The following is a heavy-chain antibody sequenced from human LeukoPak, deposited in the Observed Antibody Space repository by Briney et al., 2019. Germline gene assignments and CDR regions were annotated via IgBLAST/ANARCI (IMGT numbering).Heavy chain of an antibody. J-gene: IGHJ4*02. CDR1: GGSISSGGYY. CDR2: IYYSGST. CDR3: ASSKEPRLLDSSGYDDY. D-gene: IGHD3-22*01. Sequence: SQTLSLTCTVTGGSISSGGYYWSWIRQHPGKGLEWIGYIYYSGSTYYNPSLKSRVTISVGTSKNQFSLKLSSVTAADTAVYYCASSKEPRLLDSSGYDDYWGQGTLVTVSS. V-gene: IGHV4-31*03.